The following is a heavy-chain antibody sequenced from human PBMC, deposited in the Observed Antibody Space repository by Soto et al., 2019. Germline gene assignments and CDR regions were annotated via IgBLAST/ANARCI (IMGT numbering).Heavy chain of an antibody. CDR3: ARGDSTDCSNGVCSFFYNHDMDV. CDR1: GFSFSDYF. V-gene: IGHV1-46*01. J-gene: IGHJ6*02. Sequence: GASVKVSCKASGFSFSDYFMHWVRQAPGQGLEWMGIINPSGDSRNYAQKFQGRVTITRDTSTSTVYMDLSSLRYEDTAVYYCARGDSTDCSNGVCSFFYNHDMDVWGQGTTVTVSS. CDR2: INPSGDSR. D-gene: IGHD2-8*01.